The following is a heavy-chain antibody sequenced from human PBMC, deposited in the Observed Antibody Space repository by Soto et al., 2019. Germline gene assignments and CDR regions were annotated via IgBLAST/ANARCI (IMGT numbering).Heavy chain of an antibody. Sequence: QVQLVQSGAEVKKPGASVKVSCKTSGYTFTSYGVNWVRQAPGQGLEWMGWISGYNGDTYFAQEVQGRATRRKDAGTTTAYLELRNLRSDDSAIYYCARSKWDLPSDYWGQGTLVSVSS. D-gene: IGHD1-26*01. CDR2: ISGYNGDT. J-gene: IGHJ4*02. CDR1: GYTFTSYG. CDR3: ARSKWDLPSDY. V-gene: IGHV1-18*04.